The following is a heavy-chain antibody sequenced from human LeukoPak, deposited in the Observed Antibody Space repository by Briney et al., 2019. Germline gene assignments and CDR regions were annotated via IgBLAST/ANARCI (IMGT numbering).Heavy chain of an antibody. Sequence: SETLSLTCTVSGGSISSYYWSWIRQPPGKGLEWIGYIYYSGSTYYNPSLKSRVTISVDTSKNQFSLKLSSVTAADTAVYYCARAKIGYCSSTSCYVDYYYYYMDVWGKGTTVTVSS. CDR2: IYYSGST. J-gene: IGHJ6*03. V-gene: IGHV4-59*12. CDR1: GGSISSYY. D-gene: IGHD2-2*03. CDR3: ARAKIGYCSSTSCYVDYYYYYMDV.